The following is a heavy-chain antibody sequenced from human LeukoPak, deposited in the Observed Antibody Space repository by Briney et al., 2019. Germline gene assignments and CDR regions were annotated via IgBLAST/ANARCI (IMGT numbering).Heavy chain of an antibody. CDR1: GFIFSYYS. V-gene: IGHV3-21*01. CDR2: ISSSSSYI. Sequence: GGPLRLSCEVSGFIFSYYSMNWVPQAPGKGLEWVSSISSSSSYIYYADSVKGRFTISRDNAKNSLYLQMNSLRAEDTAVYYCARDSSPPLLRPKGFDYWGQGTLVTVSS. J-gene: IGHJ4*02. D-gene: IGHD2-15*01. CDR3: ARDSSPPLLRPKGFDY.